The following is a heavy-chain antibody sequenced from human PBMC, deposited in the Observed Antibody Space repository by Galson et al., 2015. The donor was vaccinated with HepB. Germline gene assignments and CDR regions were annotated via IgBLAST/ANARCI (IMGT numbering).Heavy chain of an antibody. CDR1: GFTFSSYA. CDR2: ISGSGGST. CDR3: AKVYRPAYSSSWHDY. D-gene: IGHD6-13*01. V-gene: IGHV3-23*01. J-gene: IGHJ4*02. Sequence: SLRLSCAASGFTFSSYAMSWVRQAPGKGLVWVSAISGSGGSTYYADSVKGRFTISRDNSKNTLYLQMNSLRAEDTAVYYCAKVYRPAYSSSWHDYWGQGTLVTVSS.